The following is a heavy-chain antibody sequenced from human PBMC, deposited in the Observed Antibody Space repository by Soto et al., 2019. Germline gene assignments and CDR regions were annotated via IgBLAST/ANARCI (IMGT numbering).Heavy chain of an antibody. V-gene: IGHV4-4*02. J-gene: IGHJ4*02. CDR3: ARDEVSDFGVVPNVYYFDY. CDR2: IYHTGST. D-gene: IGHD3-3*02. CDR1: GGSISSSNW. Sequence: QVQLQESGPELVKSSGTLSLTCAVSGGSISSSNWWSWVRQSPGKGLEWIGEIYHTGSTNYKPSLKNRVTISVDKSKNQFSLKMSSVTAADTAVYYCARDEVSDFGVVPNVYYFDYWGQGTLVTVSS.